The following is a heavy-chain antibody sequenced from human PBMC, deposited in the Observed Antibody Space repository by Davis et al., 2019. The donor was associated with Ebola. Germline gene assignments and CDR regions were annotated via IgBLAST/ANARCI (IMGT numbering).Heavy chain of an antibody. J-gene: IGHJ6*02. V-gene: IGHV3-21*01. D-gene: IGHD3-16*01. CDR1: GFTFSSYS. CDR2: ISSSSSYI. CDR3: ARGSRVLGYGMDV. Sequence: GESLKISCAASGFTFSSYSMNWVRQAPGKGLEWVSSISSSSSYIYYADSVKGRFTISRDNAKNSLYLQMNSLRAEDTAVYYCARGSRVLGYGMDVWGQGTTVTVSS.